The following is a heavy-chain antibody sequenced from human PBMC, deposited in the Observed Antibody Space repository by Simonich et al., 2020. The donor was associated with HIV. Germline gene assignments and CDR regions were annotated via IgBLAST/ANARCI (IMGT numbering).Heavy chain of an antibody. J-gene: IGHJ4*02. CDR2: INHSGST. D-gene: IGHD2-15*01. CDR3: ARRRVVVGASFDY. CDR1: GGSFNGYY. Sequence: QVHLQQWGAGLLKPSETLSLTCAVYGGSFNGYYWTWIRQPPGKGLEWIGEINHSGSTNYNPSLKSRVTMSVDMSKNQFFLKLTSVTAADTAVFYCARRRVVVGASFDYWGQGTLVTVSS. V-gene: IGHV4-34*01.